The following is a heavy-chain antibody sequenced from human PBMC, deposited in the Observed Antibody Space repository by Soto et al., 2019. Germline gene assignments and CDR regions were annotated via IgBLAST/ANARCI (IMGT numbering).Heavy chain of an antibody. CDR1: GFTFSDFY. D-gene: IGHD6-25*01. Sequence: GSLRLSCAASGFTFSDFYMSWIRQAPGKGLEWVSYISSSGSHTPYADSVKGRFTISRDNAKNSVYLQMNSLRAEDTAVYYCARVGSTSAAGVLDYWGQETLVTVSS. J-gene: IGHJ4*02. CDR2: ISSSGSHT. V-gene: IGHV3-11*06. CDR3: ARVGSTSAAGVLDY.